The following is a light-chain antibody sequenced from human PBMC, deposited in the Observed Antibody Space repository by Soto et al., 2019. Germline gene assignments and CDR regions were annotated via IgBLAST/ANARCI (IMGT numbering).Light chain of an antibody. CDR1: LGLNND. J-gene: IGKJ1*01. V-gene: IGKV1-5*01. CDR2: DAS. Sequence: DIQMTQSPSTLSASVGDRVTITCRASLGLNNDLAWYQQKPGKAPNLLIYDASTLERGVPSRFSGSGSGAEFTLTIDNLQPEDFATYYCQQYHLYWTFGPGTKVDIK. CDR3: QQYHLYWT.